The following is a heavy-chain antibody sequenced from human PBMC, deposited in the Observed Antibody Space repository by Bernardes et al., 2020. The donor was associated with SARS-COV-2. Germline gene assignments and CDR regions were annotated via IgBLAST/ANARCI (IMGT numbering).Heavy chain of an antibody. V-gene: IGHV4-34*01. Sequence: SETLSLTCAVYRESFSGFHWSWIRQPPGKGLQWIGDISHTGRTNYNPSLKSRVTISVDTSKNQFSLKLSSVTVADTAVYYCTRGPRYCSGGSCYRHAKYFQHWGQGTLVTVSS. J-gene: IGHJ1*01. CDR1: RESFSGFH. CDR2: ISHTGRT. CDR3: TRGPRYCSGGSCYRHAKYFQH. D-gene: IGHD2-15*01.